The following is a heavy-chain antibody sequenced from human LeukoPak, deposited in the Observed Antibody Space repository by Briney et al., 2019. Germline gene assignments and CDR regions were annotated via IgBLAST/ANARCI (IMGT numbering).Heavy chain of an antibody. V-gene: IGHV3-23*01. J-gene: IGHJ6*03. D-gene: IGHD1-26*01. CDR3: AKGSIVGATSYYYMDV. Sequence: GGSLRLSCAASGFTFRSYGMIWVRQAPGKGLEWVSGISGSGDRTYYEDSVKGRFTISRDNSKNTLYLQMNSLRAEDTAVYYCAKGSIVGATSYYYMDVWGKGATVTISS. CDR1: GFTFRSYG. CDR2: ISGSGDRT.